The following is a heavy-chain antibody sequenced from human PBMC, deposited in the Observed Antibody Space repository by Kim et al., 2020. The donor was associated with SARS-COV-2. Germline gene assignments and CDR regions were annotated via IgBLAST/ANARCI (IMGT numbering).Heavy chain of an antibody. J-gene: IGHJ6*02. CDR2: IYPGDSDT. Sequence: GESLKISCKGSGYSFTSYWIGWVRQMPGKGLEWMGIIYPGDSDTRYSPSFQGQVTISADKSISTAYLQWSSLKASDTAMYYCARLPQYCSSTSCPGSYYYYGMDVWGQGTTVTVSS. CDR3: ARLPQYCSSTSCPGSYYYYGMDV. V-gene: IGHV5-51*01. CDR1: GYSFTSYW. D-gene: IGHD2-2*01.